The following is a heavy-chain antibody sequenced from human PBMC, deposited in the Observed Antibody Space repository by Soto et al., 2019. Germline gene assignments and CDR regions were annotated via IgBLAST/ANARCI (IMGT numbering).Heavy chain of an antibody. J-gene: IGHJ6*03. V-gene: IGHV4-31*03. CDR1: GGSISSGGYY. CDR3: ARESRDFYYYYLDV. Sequence: SETLSLTCTVSGGSISSGGYYWSWIRQHPGKGLEWIGYIYYTGSTYYNPSLKSRVTISVDTSKNQFSLQLSSVTAADSAVYYCARESRDFYYYYLDVWGKGTTVTVSS. CDR2: IYYTGST.